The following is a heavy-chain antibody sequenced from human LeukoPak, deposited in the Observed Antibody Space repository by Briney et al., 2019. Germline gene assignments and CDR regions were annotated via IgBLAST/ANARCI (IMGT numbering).Heavy chain of an antibody. CDR2: ISGSGGST. CDR1: GFTFSSYA. CDR3: ASYDFWSGFGYY. V-gene: IGHV3-23*01. D-gene: IGHD3-3*01. J-gene: IGHJ4*02. Sequence: GGSLRLSCAASGFTFSSYAMSWVRQAPGKGLEWVSAISGSGGSTYYADSVKGRFTISRDNSKNTLYLQMNSLRDEDTAVYYCASYDFWSGFGYYWGQGTLVTVSS.